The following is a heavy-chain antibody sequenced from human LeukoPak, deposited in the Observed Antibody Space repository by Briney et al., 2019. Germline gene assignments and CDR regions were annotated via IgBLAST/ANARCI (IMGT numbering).Heavy chain of an antibody. Sequence: GGSLRLSCAASGFTFSSYAMSWVRQAPGKGLEWVSAISGSGGSTYYADYVKGRFTISRDNSKNTLYLQMNSLRAEDTAVYYCAKDREEYSGYATFDYWGQGTLVTVSS. D-gene: IGHD5-12*01. J-gene: IGHJ4*02. CDR2: ISGSGGST. CDR3: AKDREEYSGYATFDY. CDR1: GFTFSSYA. V-gene: IGHV3-23*01.